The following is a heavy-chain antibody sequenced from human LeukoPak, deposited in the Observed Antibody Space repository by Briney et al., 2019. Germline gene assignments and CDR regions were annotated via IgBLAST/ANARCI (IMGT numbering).Heavy chain of an antibody. CDR2: IRYDGSNK. D-gene: IGHD6-19*01. CDR3: AKDMGSGWYRANFDY. V-gene: IGHV3-30*02. J-gene: IGHJ4*02. Sequence: GGSLRLSCAASGFTFSDCYMSWVRQAPGKGLEWVAFIRYDGSNKYYADSVKGRFTISRDNSKNTVYLQMNSLRAEDTAVYYCAKDMGSGWYRANFDYWGQGTLVTVSS. CDR1: GFTFSDCY.